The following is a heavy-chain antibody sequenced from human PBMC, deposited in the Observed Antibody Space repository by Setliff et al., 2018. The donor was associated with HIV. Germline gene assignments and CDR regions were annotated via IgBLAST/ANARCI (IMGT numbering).Heavy chain of an antibody. Sequence: SETLSLTCTVSGDSISSGDSHWNWIRQPPGKGLEWIGYIYYSGSTNYNPSLKSRATMSVDTSNNRFSLKLSSVTALDTAVYYCAKTVVGDSYALPNDGFDIWGQGTMVTVSS. D-gene: IGHD3-16*01. CDR1: GDSISSGDSH. J-gene: IGHJ3*02. CDR3: AKTVVGDSYALPNDGFDI. CDR2: IYYSGST. V-gene: IGHV4-61*08.